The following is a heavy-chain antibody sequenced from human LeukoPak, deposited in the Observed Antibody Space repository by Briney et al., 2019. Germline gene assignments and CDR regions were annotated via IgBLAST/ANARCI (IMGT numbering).Heavy chain of an antibody. J-gene: IGHJ4*02. CDR3: AKDRPCTTCSPSDY. CDR2: LSSSGSST. V-gene: IGHV3-23*01. Sequence: GGSLRLSCAASGFTFSKYAMSWVRQAPGKGLEWVSSLSSSGSSTYYADSVKGRFTISRDNSKNTLSLQMNSLRADDTAVYYCAKDRPCTTCSPSDYWGQGTLVTVSS. D-gene: IGHD2-2*01. CDR1: GFTFSKYA.